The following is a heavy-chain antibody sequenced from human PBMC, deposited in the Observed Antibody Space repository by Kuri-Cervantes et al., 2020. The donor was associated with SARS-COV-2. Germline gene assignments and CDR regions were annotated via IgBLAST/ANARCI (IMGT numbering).Heavy chain of an antibody. V-gene: IGHV4-38-2*01. Sequence: SETLSLTCAVSGYSISSGYYWGWIRQPPGKGLEWIGSIYHSGSTYYNPSLKSRVTISVDTPKNQFSLKLSSVTAADTAVYYCARAAAGNWYFDLWGRGTLVTVSS. D-gene: IGHD6-13*01. CDR2: IYHSGST. CDR3: ARAAAGNWYFDL. J-gene: IGHJ2*01. CDR1: GYSISSGYY.